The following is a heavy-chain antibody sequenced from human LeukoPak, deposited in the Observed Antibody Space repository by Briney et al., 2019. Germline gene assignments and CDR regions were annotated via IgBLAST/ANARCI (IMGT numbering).Heavy chain of an antibody. CDR1: GFTFSSYS. Sequence: PGGSLRLSCAASGFTFSSYSMNCVRQAPGEGLEWVSSISSSSSYIYYADSVKGRFTISRDNAKNSLYLQMNGLRAEDTAVYYCARDSGYSYGYVFDYGGQGTLVTVPS. V-gene: IGHV3-21*01. J-gene: IGHJ4*02. CDR3: ARDSGYSYGYVFDY. CDR2: ISSSSSYI. D-gene: IGHD5-18*01.